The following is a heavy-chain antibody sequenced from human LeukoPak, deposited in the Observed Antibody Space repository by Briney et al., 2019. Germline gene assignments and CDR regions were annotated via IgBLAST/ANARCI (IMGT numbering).Heavy chain of an antibody. J-gene: IGHJ4*02. D-gene: IGHD3-22*01. CDR2: IRSKANSYAT. CDR3: TRQDYYDSSGSPL. V-gene: IGHV3-73*01. Sequence: PGGSLKLSCAASGFTFSGSAMHWVRQASGKGLEWVGRIRSKANSYATAYAASAKGRFTISRDDSKNTAYLQMNSLKTEDTAVYYCTRQDYYDSSGSPLWGQGTLVTVSS. CDR1: GFTFSGSA.